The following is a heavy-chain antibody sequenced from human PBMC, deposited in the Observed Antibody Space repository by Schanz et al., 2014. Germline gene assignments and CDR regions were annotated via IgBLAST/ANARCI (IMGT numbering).Heavy chain of an antibody. Sequence: QGQLVQSGPEVKEPGASVKVSCEASRYTFNTYGLNWVRQAPGQGLEWMGWISPYNGNTNYAQKLQGRVIMTADTSTCTDYMDLRSLRSDDTAVYYCARVQDDILTGSEYYYGMDVWGQGTTVTVSS. CDR1: RYTFNTYG. D-gene: IGHD3-9*01. CDR3: ARVQDDILTGSEYYYGMDV. J-gene: IGHJ6*02. CDR2: ISPYNGNT. V-gene: IGHV1-18*01.